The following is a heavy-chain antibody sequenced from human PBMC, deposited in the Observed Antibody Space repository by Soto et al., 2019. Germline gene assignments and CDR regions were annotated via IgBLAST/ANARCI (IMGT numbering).Heavy chain of an antibody. D-gene: IGHD2-2*01. CDR3: ASEKGYCSSTSGSIPRHNYYGMDV. CDR2: INSGGST. J-gene: IGHJ6*02. Sequence: GGSLRLSCAASGLSLSTNYISCVRQAAGEGLEWVSVINSGGSTYYADSEKGRFTITRDNSKNTLSLHMESLRVEDKAAYYCASEKGYCSSTSGSIPRHNYYGMDVWGQGTTVTVSS. V-gene: IGHV3-53*01. CDR1: GLSLSTNY.